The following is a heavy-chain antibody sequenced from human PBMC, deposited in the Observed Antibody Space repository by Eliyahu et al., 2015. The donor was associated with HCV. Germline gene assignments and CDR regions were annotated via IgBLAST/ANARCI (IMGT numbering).Heavy chain of an antibody. J-gene: IGHJ4*02. CDR1: GFTFXXYW. CDR2: IKQDGSEK. V-gene: IGHV3-7*03. CDR3: ARGRKRYYDASGTFDY. D-gene: IGHD3-22*01. Sequence: EVQLVESGGGLVQPGGSLRLSCAASGFTFXXYWMXWVRQXPGKGLEWVASIKQDGSEKYFVDSVKGRFTISRDNAKNSLYLQMNSLRVEDTAVYYCARGRKRYYDASGTFDYWGQGTLVTVSS.